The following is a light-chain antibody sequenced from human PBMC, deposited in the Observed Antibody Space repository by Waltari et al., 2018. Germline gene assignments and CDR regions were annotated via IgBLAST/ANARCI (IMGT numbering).Light chain of an antibody. Sequence: QSVLTQPPSVSGAPGHSVTISCTGSRSNNGANYDVHWYQQLPGPAPKLLIYAFSNRPSGVPDRFYGSKSGTSASLAINGLQAEDEAVYYCQSYDSSLSAVFGGGTKVTVL. V-gene: IGLV1-40*01. CDR3: QSYDSSLSAV. CDR1: RSNNGANYD. CDR2: AFS. J-gene: IGLJ3*02.